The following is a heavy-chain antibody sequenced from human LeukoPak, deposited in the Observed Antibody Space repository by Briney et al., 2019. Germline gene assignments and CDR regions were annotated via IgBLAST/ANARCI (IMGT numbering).Heavy chain of an antibody. D-gene: IGHD3-10*01. CDR1: GFTFSSYG. CDR3: ARMPNVLLWFGELTPYSYYYYGMDV. Sequence: PGGSLRLSCAASGFTFSSYGMHWVRQAPGKGLDWVAVIWYDGSNKYYADSVKGRFTISRDNSKNTLYLQMNSLRAEDTAVYYCARMPNVLLWFGELTPYSYYYYGMDVWGQGTTVTVS. J-gene: IGHJ6*02. CDR2: IWYDGSNK. V-gene: IGHV3-33*01.